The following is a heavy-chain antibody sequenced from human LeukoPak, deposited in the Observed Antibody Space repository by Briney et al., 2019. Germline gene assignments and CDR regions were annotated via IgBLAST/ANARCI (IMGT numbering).Heavy chain of an antibody. D-gene: IGHD3-10*01. CDR3: ARRFSGYYYYYMDV. Sequence: PGGSLRLSCAASGFSFSSYEMNWVRQSPGKSLEWISYISASGTVTHYADSVEGRFTISRDNAKNSLYLQMNSLRAEDTAVYYCARRFSGYYYYYMDVWGKGTTVTVSS. CDR1: GFSFSSYE. J-gene: IGHJ6*03. V-gene: IGHV3-48*03. CDR2: ISASGTVT.